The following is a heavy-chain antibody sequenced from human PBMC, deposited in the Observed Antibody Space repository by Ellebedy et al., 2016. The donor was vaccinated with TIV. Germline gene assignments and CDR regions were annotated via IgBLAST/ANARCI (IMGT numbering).Heavy chain of an antibody. CDR2: IWYDGSNK. Sequence: GESLKISCAASGFTFSNYGMHWVRQAPGKGLEWVAVIWYDGSNKYYADSLKGRFTISRDNSKNTLYLQMNSLRAEDTAVYYCARDQVYGIQLWFDYWGQGTLVTVSS. CDR1: GFTFSNYG. V-gene: IGHV3-33*01. CDR3: ARDQVYGIQLWFDY. D-gene: IGHD5-18*01. J-gene: IGHJ4*02.